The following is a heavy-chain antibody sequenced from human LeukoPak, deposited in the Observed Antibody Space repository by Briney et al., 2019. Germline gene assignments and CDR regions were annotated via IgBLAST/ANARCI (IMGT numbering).Heavy chain of an antibody. Sequence: GGSLRLSCVASGFSFSSHAMHWVSLAPGKGLEWVAVISFDANNKYYADSVKGRFSISRDDSKNTVYLQMNSLRAEDTAVYYCARGGWDIVVVPAAICIDYWGQGTLVTVSS. D-gene: IGHD2-2*01. CDR1: GFSFSSHA. J-gene: IGHJ4*02. CDR2: ISFDANNK. V-gene: IGHV3-30-3*01. CDR3: ARGGWDIVVVPAAICIDY.